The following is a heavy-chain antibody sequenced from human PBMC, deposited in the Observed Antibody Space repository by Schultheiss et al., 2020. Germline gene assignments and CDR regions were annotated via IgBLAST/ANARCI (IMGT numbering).Heavy chain of an antibody. J-gene: IGHJ4*02. CDR3: ARHDYGDYVRFPDY. Sequence: SQTLSLTCTVSGGSISSGGYYWSWIRQPPGKGLEWIGDIYYSGSTYYNPSLRSRVTISVDTSKNQFSLKLSSVTAADTAVYYCARHDYGDYVRFPDYWGQGALVTVSS. CDR2: IYYSGST. V-gene: IGHV4-39*01. CDR1: GGSISSGGYY. D-gene: IGHD4-17*01.